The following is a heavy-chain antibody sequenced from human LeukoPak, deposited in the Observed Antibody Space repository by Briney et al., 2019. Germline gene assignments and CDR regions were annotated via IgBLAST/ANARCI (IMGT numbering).Heavy chain of an antibody. Sequence: PGGSLRLSCAASGFTFSSYWMSWVRQAPGKGLEWVANIKQDGSEKYYVDSVKGRFTISRDNAKNSLYLQMNSLRAEDTAVYYCARDMAAAVLDYYYCGMDVWGQGTTVTVSS. J-gene: IGHJ6*02. CDR3: ARDMAAAVLDYYYCGMDV. V-gene: IGHV3-7*01. CDR1: GFTFSSYW. D-gene: IGHD6-13*01. CDR2: IKQDGSEK.